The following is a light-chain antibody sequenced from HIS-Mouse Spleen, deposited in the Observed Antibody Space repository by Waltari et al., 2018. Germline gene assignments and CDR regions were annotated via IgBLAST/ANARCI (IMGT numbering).Light chain of an antibody. V-gene: IGLV1-47*01. J-gene: IGLJ3*02. Sequence: QSVLTQPPSASGTPGQRVTIPCSGSSSHIGSNYVSWYQQLPGTAPKPLIYRNNQRPSGVPDRFSGSKSGASASLAISGLRSEDEADYYCAAWDDSLSGPVFGGGTKLTVL. CDR3: AAWDDSLSGPV. CDR1: SSHIGSNY. CDR2: RNN.